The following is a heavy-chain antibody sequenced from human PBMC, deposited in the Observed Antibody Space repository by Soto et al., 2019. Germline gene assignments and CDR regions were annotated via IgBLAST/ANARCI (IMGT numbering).Heavy chain of an antibody. V-gene: IGHV1-18*01. J-gene: IGHJ4*02. CDR1: GYTFTDYA. CDR2: VNTYNGNP. D-gene: IGHD6-13*01. Sequence: QVQLLQSGVEVKKPGASVKVSCKASGYTFTDYAISWVRQAPGRGLERTGWVNTYNGNPNYPQIFQDRVTMNTDPSTDTAYMELRSLNSDDSAVYYCARDSQYSTSWERFDSWGQGTLVTVSS. CDR3: ARDSQYSTSWERFDS.